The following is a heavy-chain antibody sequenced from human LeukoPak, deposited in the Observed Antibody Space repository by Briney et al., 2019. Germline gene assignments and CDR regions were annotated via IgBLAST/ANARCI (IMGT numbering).Heavy chain of an antibody. CDR1: GYSISSGYY. J-gene: IGHJ4*02. CDR2: IYHSGST. CDR3: ARLYSGVTRPFDY. V-gene: IGHV4-38-2*01. D-gene: IGHD4-23*01. Sequence: SGTLSLTCAVSGYSISSGYYWGWIRQPPGKGLEWTGSIYHSGSTYYNPSLKSRVTISVDTSKNQFSLKLSSVTAADTAVYYCARLYSGVTRPFDYWGQGTLVTVSS.